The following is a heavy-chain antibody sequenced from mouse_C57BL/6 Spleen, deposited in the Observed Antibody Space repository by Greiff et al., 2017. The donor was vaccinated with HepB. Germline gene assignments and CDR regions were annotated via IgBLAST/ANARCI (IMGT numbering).Heavy chain of an antibody. Sequence: QVQLQQPGTELVKPGASVKLSCKASGYTFTSYWMHWVKQRPGQGLEWIGNINPSNGGTNYNEKFKSKATLTVDKSSSTAYMELRSLTSEDSAVYFCARVDGNLYAMDYWGQGTSVTVSS. J-gene: IGHJ4*01. V-gene: IGHV1-53*01. CDR3: ARVDGNLYAMDY. D-gene: IGHD2-1*01. CDR1: GYTFTSYW. CDR2: INPSNGGT.